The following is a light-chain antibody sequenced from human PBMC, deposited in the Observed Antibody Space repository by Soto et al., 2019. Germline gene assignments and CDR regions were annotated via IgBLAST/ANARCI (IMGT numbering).Light chain of an antibody. CDR2: SNN. CDR1: SSNIGSNN. V-gene: IGLV1-44*01. J-gene: IGLJ2*01. CDR3: AAWDDSLSGVV. Sequence: QSVLTQPPSASGTPGQRVTISCSGGSSNIGSNNVNWYQQLPGTAPKLLIYSNNQRPSGVPDRFSGSRSGTSASLAISGLQSEDEANYYCAAWDDSLSGVVFGGGTKLTVL.